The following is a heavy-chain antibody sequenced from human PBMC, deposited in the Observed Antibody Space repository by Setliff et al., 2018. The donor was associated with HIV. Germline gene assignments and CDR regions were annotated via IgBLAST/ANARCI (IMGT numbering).Heavy chain of an antibody. Sequence: PSETLSLTCTVSGGSISSGGYYWSWIRQHPGKGLEWIGYIYYSGSTYYNPSLKSRVTISVDRSKNQFSLKLSSVTAADTAVYYCAREAVVPAAIGASGAFDIWGQGTMVTVS. CDR2: IYYSGST. CDR1: GGSISSGGYY. V-gene: IGHV4-31*03. CDR3: AREAVVPAAIGASGAFDI. J-gene: IGHJ3*02. D-gene: IGHD2-2*01.